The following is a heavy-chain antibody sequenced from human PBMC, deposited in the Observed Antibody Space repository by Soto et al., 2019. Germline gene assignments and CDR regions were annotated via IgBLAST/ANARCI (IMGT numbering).Heavy chain of an antibody. CDR1: GGTASNSA. CDR2: IIPIFGPA. V-gene: IGHV1-69*01. J-gene: IGHJ4*02. CDR3: GRGSSWTKVEY. Sequence: QVQLVQSGAEVKKPGSWVKVSCKASGGTASNSAISWLRQPPGQGLGWMGGIIPIFGPATYSQKFQDRVTITADESTGTGYMELSSLTSEDTAVYFCGRGSSWTKVEYWGQGTLVTVSS. D-gene: IGHD6-13*01.